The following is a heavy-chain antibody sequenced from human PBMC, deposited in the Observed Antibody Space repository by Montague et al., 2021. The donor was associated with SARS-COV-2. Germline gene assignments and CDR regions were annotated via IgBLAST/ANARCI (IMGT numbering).Heavy chain of an antibody. D-gene: IGHD1-14*01. CDR2: IYPGDSDT. CDR3: ARRIHGTYYFDY. V-gene: IGHV5-51*01. J-gene: IGHJ4*02. CDR1: GYRFSSYW. Sequence: QSGAEVKKPGESLRISCKGSGYRFSSYWIGWVRQMSGKGLEWMGIIYPGDSDTRYSPSFQGQVTISADKSITTAYLQWSSLKASDTAMYYCARRIHGTYYFDYLGQGTLVTVSS.